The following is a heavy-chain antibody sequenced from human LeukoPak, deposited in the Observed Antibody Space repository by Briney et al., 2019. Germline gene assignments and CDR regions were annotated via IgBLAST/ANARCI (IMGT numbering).Heavy chain of an antibody. D-gene: IGHD7-27*01. CDR1: GFTFSSYG. CDR3: AYDGPDWGSYFDY. V-gene: IGHV3-30*18. Sequence: GGSLRLSCAASGFTFSSYGMHWVRQAPGKGLEWVAVISYDGSNKYYADSVKGRFTISRDSSKNTLYLQINSLRAEDTAVYYCAYDGPDWGSYFDYWGQGILVTVSS. CDR2: ISYDGSNK. J-gene: IGHJ4*02.